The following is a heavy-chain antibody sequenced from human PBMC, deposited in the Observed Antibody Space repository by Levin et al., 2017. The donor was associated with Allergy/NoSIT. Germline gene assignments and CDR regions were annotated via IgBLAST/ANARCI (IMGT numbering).Heavy chain of an antibody. CDR3: ARRTGHDAFDI. J-gene: IGHJ3*02. CDR2: INPNSGGT. V-gene: IGHV1-2*02. CDR1: GYTFTGYY. D-gene: IGHD1-14*01. Sequence: GESLKISCKASGYTFTGYYMHWVRQAPGQGLEWMGWINPNSGGTNYAQKFQGRVTMTRDTSISTAYMELSRLRSDDTAVYYCARRTGHDAFDIWGQGTMVTVSS.